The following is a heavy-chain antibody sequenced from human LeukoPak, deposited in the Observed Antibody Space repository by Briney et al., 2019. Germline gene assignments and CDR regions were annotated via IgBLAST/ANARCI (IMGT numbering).Heavy chain of an antibody. CDR3: ARDSRQEGIAVAGGDAFDI. V-gene: IGHV1-69*05. CDR2: IIPIFGTA. D-gene: IGHD6-19*01. Sequence: SAKVSCKASGGTFSSYAISWVRQAPGQGLEWMGGIIPIFGTANYAQKFQGRVTITTDESTSTAYMELSSLRSEDTAVYYCARDSRQEGIAVAGGDAFDIWGQGTMVTVSS. CDR1: GGTFSSYA. J-gene: IGHJ3*02.